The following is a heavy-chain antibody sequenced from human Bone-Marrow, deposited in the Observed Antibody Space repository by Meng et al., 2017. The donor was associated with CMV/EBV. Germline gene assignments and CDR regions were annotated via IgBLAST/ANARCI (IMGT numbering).Heavy chain of an antibody. D-gene: IGHD3-22*01. J-gene: IGHJ4*02. CDR2: IKQDGSEK. Sequence: GESLKISCAASGFTFDDYTMHWVRQAPGKGLEWVANIKQDGSEKYYVDSVKGRFTISRDNAKNSLYLQMNSLRAEDTAVYYCARSRSSGYLNYWGQGTLVTVSS. CDR1: GFTFDDYT. V-gene: IGHV3-7*01. CDR3: ARSRSSGYLNY.